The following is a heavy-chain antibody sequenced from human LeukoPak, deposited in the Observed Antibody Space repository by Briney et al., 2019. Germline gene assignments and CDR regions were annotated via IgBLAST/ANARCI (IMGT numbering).Heavy chain of an antibody. D-gene: IGHD3-22*01. J-gene: IGHJ6*02. V-gene: IGHV3-30*18. CDR3: AKGLLSMIVVVTPWNYYYYGMDV. CDR1: GFTFSSYG. Sequence: GGSLRLSCAASGFTFSSYGMHWVRQAPGKGLEWVAVISYDGSNKYYADSVKGRFTISRDNSKNTLYLQMNSLRAEDTAVYYCAKGLLSMIVVVTPWNYYYYGMDVWGQGTTVTVSS. CDR2: ISYDGSNK.